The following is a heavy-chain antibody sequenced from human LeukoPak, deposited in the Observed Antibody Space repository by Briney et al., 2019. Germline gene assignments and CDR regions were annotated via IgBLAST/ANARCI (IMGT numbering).Heavy chain of an antibody. CDR2: ITGSGDNT. CDR1: GFTFSSYA. D-gene: IGHD6-13*01. V-gene: IGHV3-23*01. J-gene: IGHJ4*02. CDR3: AKRSVAAADFDF. Sequence: GGSLRLSCAASGFTFSSYAVNWVRQAPGKGLEWVSLITGSGDNTYYADSVKGRFTISRDNSKNTLYLQMNSLRAEDTAVYYCAKRSVAAADFDFWGQGTLVTVSS.